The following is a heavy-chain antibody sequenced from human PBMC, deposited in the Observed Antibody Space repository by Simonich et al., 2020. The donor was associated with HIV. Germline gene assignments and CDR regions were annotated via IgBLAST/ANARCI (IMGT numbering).Heavy chain of an antibody. J-gene: IGHJ5*02. Sequence: QVQLQQWGAGLLKPSETLSLTCAVYSGSFSGYYWSWIRQSPGKGLEWIGEIYHSGPTNSNPSLKSRVTISVDTSKNHFSRKRSSVTAADTAVYYCARHHELGMGWFDPWGQGTLVTVSS. V-gene: IGHV4-34*01. CDR1: SGSFSGYY. CDR2: IYHSGPT. D-gene: IGHD7-27*01. CDR3: ARHHELGMGWFDP.